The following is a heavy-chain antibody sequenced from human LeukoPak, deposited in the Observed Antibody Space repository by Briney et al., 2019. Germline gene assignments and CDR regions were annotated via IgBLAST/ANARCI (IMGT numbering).Heavy chain of an antibody. CDR3: ARSGPSVLWSKSFDY. CDR2: LYTAGPT. Sequence: PGGSLRLSCAASGFSVSTFYMSWVRQAPGKGLEWVSVLYTAGPTYYADSVQGRFTISRDSSKNTLFLQMDNLRADDTATYYCARSGPSVLWSKSFDYWGQGALVTVSS. CDR1: GFSVSTFY. V-gene: IGHV3-66*01. J-gene: IGHJ4*02. D-gene: IGHD3-10*01.